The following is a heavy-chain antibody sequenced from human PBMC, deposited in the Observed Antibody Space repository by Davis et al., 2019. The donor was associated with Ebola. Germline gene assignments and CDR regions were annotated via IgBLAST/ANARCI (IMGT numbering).Heavy chain of an antibody. CDR1: GVSIIDHY. V-gene: IGHV4-59*11. CDR3: ARGGSPAMFKGVDE. D-gene: IGHD2-2*01. J-gene: IGHJ4*02. CDR2: IDYRGRS. Sequence: PSETLSLTCTVSGVSIIDHYWSCIRQSPGKGLEWIGYIDYRGRSTYKPSLRSRITMSVDTSKNQFSLKLKPITAADTAVYYCARGGSPAMFKGVDEWGQGTLVTVAS.